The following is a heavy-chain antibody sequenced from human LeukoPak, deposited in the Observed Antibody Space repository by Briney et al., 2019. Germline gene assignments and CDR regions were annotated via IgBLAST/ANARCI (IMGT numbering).Heavy chain of an antibody. D-gene: IGHD2-8*01. CDR3: AKDRCSNGIGCYYYYMDV. CDR1: GFTFSSYG. Sequence: GGTLRLSCAASGFTFSSYGMSWVRQAPGKGLEWVSAISGSGGSTYYADSVKGRFSISRDSSKNILYPQMNSLRAEDTTIYYCAKDRCSNGIGCYYYYMDVWGKGTTVTISS. V-gene: IGHV3-23*01. CDR2: ISGSGGST. J-gene: IGHJ6*03.